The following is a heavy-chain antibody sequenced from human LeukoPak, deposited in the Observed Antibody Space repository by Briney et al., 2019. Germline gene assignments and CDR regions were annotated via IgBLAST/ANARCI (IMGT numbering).Heavy chain of an antibody. CDR1: GGSFSGYY. Sequence: SETLSLTCAVYGGSFSGYYWSWIRQPPGKGLEWIGEINHSGSTNYNPSLKSRVTISVDTSKNQFSLKLSSVTAADTAVYYCAREIPDGGYAPLFDYWGQGTLVTVSS. CDR3: AREIPDGGYAPLFDY. J-gene: IGHJ4*02. D-gene: IGHD5-12*01. CDR2: INHSGST. V-gene: IGHV4-34*01.